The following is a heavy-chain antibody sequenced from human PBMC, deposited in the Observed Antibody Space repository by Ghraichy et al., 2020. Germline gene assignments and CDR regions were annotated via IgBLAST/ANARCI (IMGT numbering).Heavy chain of an antibody. CDR2: ISSSSSYI. D-gene: IGHD5-12*01. Sequence: GGSLRLSCAASGFTFSSYSMNWVRQAPGKGLEWVLSISSSSSYIYYADSVKGRFTISRDNAKNSLYLQMNSLRAEDTAVYYCAREPLVAYYGMDVWGQGTTVTVSS. CDR1: GFTFSSYS. J-gene: IGHJ6*02. V-gene: IGHV3-21*01. CDR3: AREPLVAYYGMDV.